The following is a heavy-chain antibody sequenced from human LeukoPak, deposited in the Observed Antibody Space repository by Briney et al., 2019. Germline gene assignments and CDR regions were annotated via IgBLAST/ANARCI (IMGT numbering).Heavy chain of an antibody. CDR2: IWYDGSKK. CDR1: GFIFSSYG. Sequence: PGMSLRLSCAASGFIFSSYGIHWVRQAPGKGLEWVAVIWYDGSKKYYADSVKGRFTISRDNPKNTLYLQMNSLRAEDTAVYYCARGDPFYDSRDSYYYFDYWGQGTLVTVSS. D-gene: IGHD3-22*01. J-gene: IGHJ4*02. V-gene: IGHV3-33*01. CDR3: ARGDPFYDSRDSYYYFDY.